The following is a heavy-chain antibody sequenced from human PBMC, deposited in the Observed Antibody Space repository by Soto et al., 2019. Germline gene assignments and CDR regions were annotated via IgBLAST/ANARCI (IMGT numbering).Heavy chain of an antibody. Sequence: KASETLSLTCTVSGGSISSYYWSWIRQPAGKGLEWIGRIYTSGSTNYNPSLKSRVTMSVDTSKNQFSLKLSSVTAADTAVYYCASXPGGSGVTTNYYYGMDVWGQGTTVTVSS. CDR2: IYTSGST. CDR1: GGSISSYY. CDR3: ASXPGGSGVTTNYYYGMDV. V-gene: IGHV4-4*07. D-gene: IGHD4-17*01. J-gene: IGHJ6*02.